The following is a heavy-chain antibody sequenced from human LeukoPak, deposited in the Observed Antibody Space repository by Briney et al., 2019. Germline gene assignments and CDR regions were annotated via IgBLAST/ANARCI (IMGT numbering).Heavy chain of an antibody. V-gene: IGHV5-51*01. CDR2: IYPGDSDT. CDR1: GYSFTSYW. J-gene: IGHJ3*02. D-gene: IGHD2-2*01. CDR3: ATYRSSTSCQDAFDI. Sequence: PGESLKISCKGSGYSFTSYWIGWVRQMPGKGLEWMGIIYPGDSDTRYSPSFQGQVTISADKSISTAYLQWSSLKASDTAMYYCATYRSSTSCQDAFDIWGQGTMVTVSS.